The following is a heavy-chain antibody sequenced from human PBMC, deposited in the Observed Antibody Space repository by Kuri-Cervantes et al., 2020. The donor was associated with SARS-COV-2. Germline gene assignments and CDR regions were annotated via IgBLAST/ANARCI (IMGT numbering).Heavy chain of an antibody. CDR2: INHSGST. CDR1: GGSFSGYY. CDR3: ARGTSGRDDFWSGYYVGYYYYYGMDD. J-gene: IGHJ6*02. D-gene: IGHD3-3*01. Sequence: SQTLSLTCAVYGGSFSGYYRSWIRQPPGKGLEWIGEINHSGSTNYNPSLKSRVTISVDTSKNQFSLKLSSVTAAATAVYYCARGTSGRDDFWSGYYVGYYYYYGMDDWGQGTTVTVSS. V-gene: IGHV4-34*01.